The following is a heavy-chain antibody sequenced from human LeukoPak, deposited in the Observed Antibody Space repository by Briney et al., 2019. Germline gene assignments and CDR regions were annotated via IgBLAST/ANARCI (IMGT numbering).Heavy chain of an antibody. CDR2: IYYSGST. CDR1: GGSISSSSYY. Sequence: PSETLSLTCTVSGGSISSSSYYWGWIRQPPGKGLEWIGSIYYSGSTYYNPSLKSRVTISVDTSKNQFSLKLSSVTAADTAVYYCARDLSRERYFDWGRAPNAFDIWGQGTMVTVSS. V-gene: IGHV4-39*07. CDR3: ARDLSRERYFDWGRAPNAFDI. D-gene: IGHD3-9*01. J-gene: IGHJ3*02.